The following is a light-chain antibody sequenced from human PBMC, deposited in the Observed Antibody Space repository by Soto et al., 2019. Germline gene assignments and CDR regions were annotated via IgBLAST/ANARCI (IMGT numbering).Light chain of an antibody. Sequence: DIVVTQSPATLSVSAGERVTLSCRASQSVGSKVAWYQQKPGQAPRLLIYDTSTRATGIPARFSGSGFGTEFTLTITSQQSEDFAVYHCQQYNTWRSINFGQGTRLEIK. J-gene: IGKJ5*01. V-gene: IGKV3-15*01. CDR1: QSVGSK. CDR2: DTS. CDR3: QQYNTWRSIN.